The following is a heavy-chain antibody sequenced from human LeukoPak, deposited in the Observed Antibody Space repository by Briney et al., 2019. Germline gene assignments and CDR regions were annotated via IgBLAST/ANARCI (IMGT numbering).Heavy chain of an antibody. CDR3: ARGLTGTTYRVYYYYYMDV. V-gene: IGHV4-34*01. J-gene: IGHJ6*03. D-gene: IGHD1-7*01. Sequence: SETLSLTCAVYGGSFSGYYWSWIRQPPGKGLEWIGEINHSGSTNYNPSLKSRVTISVDTSKNQFSLKLSSVTAADTAVYYCARGLTGTTYRVYYYYYMDVWGKGTTVTVSS. CDR2: INHSGST. CDR1: GGSFSGYY.